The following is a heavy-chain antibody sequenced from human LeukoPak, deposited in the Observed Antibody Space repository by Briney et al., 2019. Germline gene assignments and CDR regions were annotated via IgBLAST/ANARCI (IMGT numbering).Heavy chain of an antibody. CDR1: GGSVSSKYY. CDR3: ARDAITSSYWYFDL. CDR2: IYYSGST. V-gene: IGHV4-61*01. D-gene: IGHD2-2*01. J-gene: IGHJ2*01. Sequence: PSETLSLTCTVSGGSVSSKYYWSWTRQPPGKGLEWIGYIYYSGSTNYNPSLKSRVTISVDTSKNQFSLRLSSVTAADTAVYYCARDAITSSYWYFDLWGRGTLVTVSS.